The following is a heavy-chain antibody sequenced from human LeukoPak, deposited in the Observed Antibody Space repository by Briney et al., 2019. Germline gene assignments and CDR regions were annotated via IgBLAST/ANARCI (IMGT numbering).Heavy chain of an antibody. V-gene: IGHV4-34*01. Sequence: PSETLSLTCAVYGGSFSGYYWSWIRQPPGKGLEWIGEINHSGSTNYNPSLKSRVTISVDTSKNQFSLKLSSVTAADTAVYYCARQFRDYVWGSHRYKGYFDYWGQGTLVTVSS. CDR3: ARQFRDYVWGSHRYKGYFDY. CDR1: GGSFSGYY. CDR2: INHSGST. J-gene: IGHJ4*02. D-gene: IGHD3-16*02.